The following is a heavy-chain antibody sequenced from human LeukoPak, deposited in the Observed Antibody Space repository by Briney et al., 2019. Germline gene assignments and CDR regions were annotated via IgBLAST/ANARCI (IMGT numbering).Heavy chain of an antibody. D-gene: IGHD3/OR15-3a*01. Sequence: GGSLRLSCAGSGFTVSSNYMAWVRQAPGKGLEWVSVIYDGGFTEYTDSVKGRFTISRDNSKNTLDLQMNSLRAEDTAIYYCAKDQGDFWTGYYTTFDYWGQGTLVTVSS. J-gene: IGHJ4*02. CDR1: GFTVSSNY. V-gene: IGHV3-66*01. CDR3: AKDQGDFWTGYYTTFDY. CDR2: IYDGGFT.